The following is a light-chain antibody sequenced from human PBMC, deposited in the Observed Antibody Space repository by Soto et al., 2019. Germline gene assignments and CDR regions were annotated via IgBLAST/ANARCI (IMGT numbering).Light chain of an antibody. CDR1: SSNIGNNA. Sequence: QSVLTQPPSVSEAPRQRVTISCSGSSSNIGNNAVNWYQQLPGKAPKLLIYYDDLLPSGVSDRFSGSKSSTSASLAISGLQSEDEADYYCAAWDDSLNGHVFGTGTKLTVL. V-gene: IGLV1-36*01. J-gene: IGLJ1*01. CDR2: YDD. CDR3: AAWDDSLNGHV.